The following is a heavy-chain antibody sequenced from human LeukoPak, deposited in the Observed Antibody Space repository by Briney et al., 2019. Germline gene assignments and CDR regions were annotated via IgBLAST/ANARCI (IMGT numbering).Heavy chain of an antibody. CDR3: ARHAGTYSTPNDY. Sequence: GESLKISCKGYGHTFTSYWIGWVRQMPGKGLEWMGIIYPGDSDTRYSPSFQGQVTISADKSISTAYLQWSSLEASDTAMYYCARHAGTYSTPNDYWGQGTLVTVSS. CDR1: GHTFTSYW. CDR2: IYPGDSDT. J-gene: IGHJ4*02. D-gene: IGHD6-13*01. V-gene: IGHV5-51*01.